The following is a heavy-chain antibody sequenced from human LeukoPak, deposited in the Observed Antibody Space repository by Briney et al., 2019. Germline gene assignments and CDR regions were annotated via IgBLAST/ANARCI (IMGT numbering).Heavy chain of an antibody. CDR2: IVVGSGNT. D-gene: IGHD3-10*01. V-gene: IGHV1-58*01. CDR3: ARYFGESNAFDI. Sequence: SVKVSCKASGFTFTSSAVQWVRQARGQRLEWIGWIVVGSGNTNYAQKFQERVTITRDMSTSTAYMELSSLRSEDTTVYYCARYFGESNAFDIWGQGTMVTVSS. CDR1: GFTFTSSA. J-gene: IGHJ3*02.